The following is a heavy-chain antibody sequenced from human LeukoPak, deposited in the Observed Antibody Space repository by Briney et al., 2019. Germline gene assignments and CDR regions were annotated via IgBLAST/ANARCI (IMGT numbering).Heavy chain of an antibody. D-gene: IGHD6-19*01. CDR3: ARREAVAGTEDFLDY. Sequence: GESLKISCKGSGYTFTTYWIGWVRQIPGKGLEWMGIIYPGDSDTRYSPSFQGQVTISADRSISTAYLQWSNLKASDTAIYYCARREAVAGTEDFLDYWGQGTLVTVSS. CDR2: IYPGDSDT. V-gene: IGHV5-51*01. CDR1: GYTFTTYW. J-gene: IGHJ4*02.